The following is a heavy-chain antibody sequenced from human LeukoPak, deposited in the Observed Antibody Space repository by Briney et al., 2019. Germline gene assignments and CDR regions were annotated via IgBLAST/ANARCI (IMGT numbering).Heavy chain of an antibody. V-gene: IGHV4-61*02. CDR2: IYTSGST. Sequence: SETLSLTCTVSGGSISSGSYHWSWIRQPVGKGLEWIGRIYTSGSTNYNPSLKSRVAMSVDTSKNQFSLKLSSVTAADTAVYYCARVLGSNFYYYYYMDVWGKGTTVTVSS. CDR3: ARVLGSNFYYYYYMDV. J-gene: IGHJ6*03. CDR1: GGSISSGSYH. D-gene: IGHD1-1*01.